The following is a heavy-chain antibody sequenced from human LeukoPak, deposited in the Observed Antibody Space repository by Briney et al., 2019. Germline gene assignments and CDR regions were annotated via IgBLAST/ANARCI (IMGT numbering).Heavy chain of an antibody. D-gene: IGHD1-26*01. Sequence: ASETLSLTCTVSGDSITGSSYYWGWIRQPPGKGLEWIGSIYYSWSTYYNPSLKSRVTISVDTSKTQFSLKLRSVTAADTAVYYCARPPLSGSYYRSVDYWGQGTLVTVSS. J-gene: IGHJ4*02. V-gene: IGHV4-39*01. CDR2: IYYSWST. CDR3: ARPPLSGSYYRSVDY. CDR1: GDSITGSSYY.